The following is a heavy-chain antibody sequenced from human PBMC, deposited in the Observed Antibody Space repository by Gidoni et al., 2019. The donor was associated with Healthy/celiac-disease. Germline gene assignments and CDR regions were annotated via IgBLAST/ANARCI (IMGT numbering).Heavy chain of an antibody. CDR3: ARAGKADYGDETDY. Sequence: EVQLVESGGGLVQPGGSLRLSCAASGFTFSSYWMSWVRQAPGKGLEWVANIKQDGSEKYYVDSVKGRFTISRDNAKNSLYLQMNSLRAEDTAVYYCARAGKADYGDETDYWGQGTLVTVSS. CDR2: IKQDGSEK. D-gene: IGHD4-17*01. J-gene: IGHJ4*02. V-gene: IGHV3-7*01. CDR1: GFTFSSYW.